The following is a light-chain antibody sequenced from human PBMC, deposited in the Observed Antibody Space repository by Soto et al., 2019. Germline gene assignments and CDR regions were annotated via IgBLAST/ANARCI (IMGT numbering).Light chain of an antibody. CDR1: SGHSSYA. V-gene: IGLV4-69*01. Sequence: QLVLTQSPSASASLGASVKLTCTLSSGHSSYAIEWHQQQPEQGPRYLMKLNSDGSHSRGDGIPDRFSGSSSGAERYLTISSLQSEDEADYYCQTWGTGIRVFGGGTKLTVL. CDR2: LNSDGSH. J-gene: IGLJ3*02. CDR3: QTWGTGIRV.